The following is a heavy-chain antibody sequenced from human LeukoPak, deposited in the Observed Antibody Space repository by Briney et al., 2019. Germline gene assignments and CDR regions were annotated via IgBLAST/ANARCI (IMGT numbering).Heavy chain of an antibody. D-gene: IGHD2-21*02. CDR2: INPSGGST. J-gene: IGHJ4*02. CDR1: GYTFTSYY. V-gene: IGHV1-46*01. Sequence: ASVKISCKASGYTFTSYYMHWVRQAPGQGLEWMGIINPSGGSTSYAQKFQGRVTMIRDTSTSTVYMELSSLRSGDTAGYYCATYRGGVCYPSDLADWGQGTLVTVSS. CDR3: ATYRGGVCYPSDLAD.